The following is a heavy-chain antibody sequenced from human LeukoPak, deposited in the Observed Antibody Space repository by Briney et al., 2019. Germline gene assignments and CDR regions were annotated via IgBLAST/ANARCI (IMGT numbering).Heavy chain of an antibody. Sequence: PGGSLRLSCAASGFTFSSSGMHWVRQAPGKRLEWVAVISYDGNYKNYADSVKGRFTISRDNSKNSLYLQMDSLRAEDTAVYYCARVQQAAFDYWGQGTLVTVSS. CDR3: ARVQQAAFDY. CDR2: ISYDGNYK. D-gene: IGHD6-25*01. J-gene: IGHJ4*02. CDR1: GFTFSSSG. V-gene: IGHV3-30*03.